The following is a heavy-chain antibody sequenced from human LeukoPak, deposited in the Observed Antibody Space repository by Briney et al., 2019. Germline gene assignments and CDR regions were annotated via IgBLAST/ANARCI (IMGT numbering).Heavy chain of an antibody. CDR3: ARGSGLSGSSFDS. J-gene: IGHJ4*02. CDR2: IFASGST. Sequence: SETLSLTCTVSGGSISSYSWSWIRQPAGKGLEWIGRIFASGSTKYNPSLKSRVTMSVETSKNQFSLKLSSVIPADTAVYYCARGSGLSGSSFDSWGQGALVAVSS. CDR1: GGSISSYS. D-gene: IGHD2-15*01. V-gene: IGHV4-4*07.